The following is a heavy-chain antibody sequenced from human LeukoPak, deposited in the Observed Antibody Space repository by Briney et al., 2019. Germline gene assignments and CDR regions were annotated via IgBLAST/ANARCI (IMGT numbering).Heavy chain of an antibody. CDR1: GYTFTSYY. CDR2: IIPIFGTA. D-gene: IGHD3/OR15-3a*01. J-gene: IGHJ5*02. V-gene: IGHV1-69*13. Sequence: SVKVSCKASGYTFTSYYMHWVRQAPGKELEWMGGIIPIFGTANYAQKFQGRVTITADESTSTAYMELSSLRSEDTAVYYCARGSGWTGWFDPWGQGTLVTVSS. CDR3: ARGSGWTGWFDP.